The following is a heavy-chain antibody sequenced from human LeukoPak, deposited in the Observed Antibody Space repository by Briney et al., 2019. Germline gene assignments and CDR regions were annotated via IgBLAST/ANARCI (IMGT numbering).Heavy chain of an antibody. Sequence: SETLSLTCTVSGGSISSGDYYWSWIRQPPGKGLERIGYIYYSGSTYYNPSLKSRVTISVDTSKNQFSLKLSSVTAADTAVYYCARLTGTTGDYWGQGTLVTVSS. D-gene: IGHD1-7*01. V-gene: IGHV4-30-4*08. CDR2: IYYSGST. J-gene: IGHJ4*02. CDR3: ARLTGTTGDY. CDR1: GGSISSGDYY.